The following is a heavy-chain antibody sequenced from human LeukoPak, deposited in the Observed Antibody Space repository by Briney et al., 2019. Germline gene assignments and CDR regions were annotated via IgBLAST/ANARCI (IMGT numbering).Heavy chain of an antibody. CDR3: ARDTRRITMVRGVTPRGMDV. CDR2: FYSGGST. CDR1: GLTVSSNY. Sequence: PGGSLSLFCAVSGLTVSSNYMSWVRHAPGGGLECVTFFYSGGSTYYADFGKGRFPIPRDKFKNTPYLQMKSPGAEDTAVNYCARDTRRITMVRGVTPRGMDVWGQGTTVTVSS. D-gene: IGHD3-10*01. J-gene: IGHJ6*02. V-gene: IGHV3-53*01.